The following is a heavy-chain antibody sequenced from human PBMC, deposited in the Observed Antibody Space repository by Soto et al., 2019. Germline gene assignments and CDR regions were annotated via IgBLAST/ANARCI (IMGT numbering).Heavy chain of an antibody. V-gene: IGHV3-30*18. J-gene: IGHJ4*02. CDR2: MSYAGTYK. Sequence: SLRLSCAVSGFTFSDYGMHWVRQAPGKGLEWVAVMSYAGTYKYYADSVKGRFTISRDLSGNTLFLQMNSLRLEDTAVYFCAKEMYPRTLLDSSSPWGDYWGQGTLVTVSS. CDR3: AKEMYPRTLLDSSSPWGDY. D-gene: IGHD6-6*01. CDR1: GFTFSDYG.